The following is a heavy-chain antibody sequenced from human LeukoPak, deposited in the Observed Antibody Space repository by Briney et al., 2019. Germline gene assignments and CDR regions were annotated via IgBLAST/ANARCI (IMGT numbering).Heavy chain of an antibody. CDR3: ARLAKVVVAATADY. V-gene: IGHV4-34*01. CDR2: ISYSGST. Sequence: PSEILSLTCAVYGGSVSGYYWSWIRQPPGKGLEWIGSISYSGSTYYNSSLKSRVTISVDTSKNQFSLKLSSVTAADTAVYYCARLAKVVVAATADYWGQGTLVTVSS. CDR1: GGSVSGYY. J-gene: IGHJ4*02. D-gene: IGHD2-15*01.